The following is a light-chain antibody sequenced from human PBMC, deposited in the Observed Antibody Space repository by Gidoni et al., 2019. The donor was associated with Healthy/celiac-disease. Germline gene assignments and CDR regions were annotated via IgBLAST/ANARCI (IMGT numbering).Light chain of an antibody. J-gene: IGKJ3*01. CDR2: DAS. V-gene: IGKV3-11*01. CDR3: QQRSNWPPLT. Sequence: IVLTQYPATLSLPPGETATLSCRASQSVRSYLAWYQQKPGKAPRLLIYDASNRSTGIPARFSGSGSGTDVTLTISSLEAEDFVVYYCQQRSNWPPLTFGRGTKVDIK. CDR1: QSVRSY.